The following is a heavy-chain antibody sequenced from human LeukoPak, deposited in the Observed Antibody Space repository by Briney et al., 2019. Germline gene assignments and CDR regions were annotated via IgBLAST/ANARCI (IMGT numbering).Heavy chain of an antibody. Sequence: GGSLRLSCAASGFTFSNYAMHWVRQAPGKGLEWVGIISYDGSNKYYADSVKGRFTISRDNSKNTLYLQMNSLRADDTAVYYCARGRSGSHHFDSWGQGTLVTVSS. CDR1: GFTFSNYA. D-gene: IGHD3-10*01. V-gene: IGHV3-30*04. CDR3: ARGRSGSHHFDS. CDR2: ISYDGSNK. J-gene: IGHJ4*02.